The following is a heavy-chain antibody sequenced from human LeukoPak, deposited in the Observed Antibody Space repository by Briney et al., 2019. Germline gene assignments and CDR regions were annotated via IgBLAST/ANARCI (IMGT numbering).Heavy chain of an antibody. CDR2: IYYSGST. CDR1: GGSLSSYY. V-gene: IGHV4-59*01. Sequence: SETLSLTCTVSGGSLSSYYWSWIRRPPGKGLEWIGYIYYSGSTNYNPSLKSRVTISVDTSKNQFSLKLSSVTAADTALYYCARGSSSSHHPALSWGQETLVTVSS. CDR3: ARGSSSSHHPALS. J-gene: IGHJ4*02. D-gene: IGHD6-13*01.